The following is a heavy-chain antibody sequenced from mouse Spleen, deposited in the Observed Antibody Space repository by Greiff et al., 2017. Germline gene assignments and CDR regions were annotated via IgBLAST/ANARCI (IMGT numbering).Heavy chain of an antibody. CDR1: GYSFTSYY. J-gene: IGHJ1*01. Sequence: QVQLKQSGPELAKPGASVKISCKASGYSFTSYYIHWVKQRPGQGLEWIGWIYPGSGNTKYNEKFKGKATLTADTSSSTAYMQLSSLTSEDSAVYYCAGYYGSSYRYFDVWGAGTTVTVSS. V-gene: IGHV1-66*01. CDR3: AGYYGSSYRYFDV. D-gene: IGHD1-1*01. CDR2: IYPGSGNT.